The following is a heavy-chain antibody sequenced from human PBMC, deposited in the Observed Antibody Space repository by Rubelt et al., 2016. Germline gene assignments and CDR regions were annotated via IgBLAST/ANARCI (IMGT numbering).Heavy chain of an antibody. CDR1: GFTFSSYS. Sequence: ASGFTFSSYSMNWVRQASGKGLEWLSYISRSSGTIYYADSVKGRFSIASDNAKNSLYLQMNSLRVEDTAVYYCAKEMQISRPFDCWGQGTLVTVSS. CDR2: ISRSSGTI. V-gene: IGHV3-48*01. CDR3: AKEMQISRPFDC. J-gene: IGHJ4*02.